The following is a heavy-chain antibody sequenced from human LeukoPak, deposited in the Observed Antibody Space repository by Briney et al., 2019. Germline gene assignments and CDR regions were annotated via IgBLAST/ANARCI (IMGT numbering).Heavy chain of an antibody. V-gene: IGHV3-7*03. CDR3: AKDREGGL. Sequence: GGSLRLSCAASGFTFSSYWMSWVRQVPGKGLEWVAKIKHDGSEKYYVDSVKGRFTISRDNSKNTLYLQMNSLRAEDTAMYYCAKDREGGLWGQGTLVTVSS. D-gene: IGHD3-16*01. CDR2: IKHDGSEK. J-gene: IGHJ4*02. CDR1: GFTFSSYW.